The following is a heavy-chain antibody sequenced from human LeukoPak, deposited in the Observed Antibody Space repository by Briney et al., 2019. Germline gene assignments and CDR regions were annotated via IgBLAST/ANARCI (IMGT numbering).Heavy chain of an antibody. V-gene: IGHV3-30-3*01. J-gene: IGHJ4*02. CDR1: GFTFRNYV. CDR3: AREGYYGSGSPRSLYFDY. Sequence: PGGSLRLSCAASGFTFRNYVIHWVPPAPGKGLEWGAVTSSDLNVKLYADSVKGRFTISRDNSTSPMKLQMHSLRREDTAIYYCAREGYYGSGSPRSLYFDYWGEGSLVTVSS. D-gene: IGHD3-10*01. CDR2: TSSDLNVK.